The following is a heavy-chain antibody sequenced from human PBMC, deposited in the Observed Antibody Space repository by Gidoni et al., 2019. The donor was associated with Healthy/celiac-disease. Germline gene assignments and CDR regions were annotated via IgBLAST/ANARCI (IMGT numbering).Heavy chain of an antibody. CDR2: MKPNSGNT. Sequence: QVQLVQSGAEVKKPGASVKVSCKASGYTFTSYDINWVLQATGQGLEWMGWMKPNSGNTGYAQKFQGRVTMTRNTSISTAYMELSSLRSEDTAVYYCARAARPYDFWSGYSNYYYYMDVWGKGTTVTVSS. J-gene: IGHJ6*03. D-gene: IGHD3-3*01. CDR1: GYTFTSYD. V-gene: IGHV1-8*01. CDR3: ARAARPYDFWSGYSNYYYYMDV.